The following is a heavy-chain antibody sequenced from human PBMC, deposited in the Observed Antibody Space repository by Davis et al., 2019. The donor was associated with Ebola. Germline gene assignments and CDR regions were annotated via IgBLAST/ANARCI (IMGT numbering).Heavy chain of an antibody. CDR1: GFTFSSYS. J-gene: IGHJ4*02. V-gene: IGHV3-21*01. Sequence: GESLKISCAASGFTFSSYSMNWVRQAPGKGLEWVSSISSSSSYIYYADSVKGRFTISRDNAKNSLYLQMNSLSAEDTAVYYCARERYGSGSYYFDYWGQGTLVTVSS. CDR2: ISSSSSYI. CDR3: ARERYGSGSYYFDY. D-gene: IGHD3-10*01.